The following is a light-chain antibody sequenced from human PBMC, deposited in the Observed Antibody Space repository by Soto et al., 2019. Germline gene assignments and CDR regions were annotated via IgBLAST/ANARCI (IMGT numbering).Light chain of an antibody. Sequence: YELAQPPSVSVAPGQTARITCGGDNVGDKSVHWYQQKPGQAPVLVVYDNSDRPSGIPERFSGSNSGNTATLTISRVEAGDEADYYCQVWDSSSDHYVFGTGTKVTVL. CDR2: DNS. CDR1: NVGDKS. CDR3: QVWDSSSDHYV. V-gene: IGLV3-21*02. J-gene: IGLJ1*01.